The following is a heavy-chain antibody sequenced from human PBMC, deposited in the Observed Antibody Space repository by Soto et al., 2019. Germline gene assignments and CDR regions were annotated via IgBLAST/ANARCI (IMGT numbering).Heavy chain of an antibody. Sequence: ASVKVSCTASGYTFTGYYMHWVRQAPGQGLEWMGWINPNSGGTNYAQKFQGRVTMTRDTSISTAYMELSRLRSDDTAVYYCARDRLITMVRGVITFDYWGQGTLVTVSS. J-gene: IGHJ4*02. CDR2: INPNSGGT. V-gene: IGHV1-2*02. CDR1: GYTFTGYY. D-gene: IGHD3-10*01. CDR3: ARDRLITMVRGVITFDY.